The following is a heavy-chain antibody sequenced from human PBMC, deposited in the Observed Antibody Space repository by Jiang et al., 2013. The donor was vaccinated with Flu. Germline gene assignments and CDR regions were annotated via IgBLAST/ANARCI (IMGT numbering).Heavy chain of an antibody. J-gene: IGHJ4*02. CDR1: GFTFDDYA. D-gene: IGHD6-19*01. CDR3: AKDGSGWSLPSPLSSHFDY. CDR2: ISWNSGSI. Sequence: LVESGGGLVQPGRSLRLSCAASGFTFDDYAMHWVRQAPGKGLEWVSGISWNSGSIGYADSVKGRFTISRDNAKNSLYLQMNSLRAEDTALYYCAKDGSGWSLPSPLSSHFDYWGQGTLVTVSS. V-gene: IGHV3-9*01.